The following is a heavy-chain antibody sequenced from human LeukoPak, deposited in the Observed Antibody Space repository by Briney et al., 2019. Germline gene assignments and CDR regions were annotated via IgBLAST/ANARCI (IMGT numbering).Heavy chain of an antibody. D-gene: IGHD3-22*01. J-gene: IGHJ5*02. CDR2: IIPIFGTA. CDR3: ARARSPSSGYLLRDHNWFDP. V-gene: IGHV1-69*13. Sequence: GASVKVSCKASGGTFSSYAISWVRHAPGQGLEWMGGIIPIFGTANYAQKFQGRVTITADESTSTAYMELSSLRSEDTAVYYCARARSPSSGYLLRDHNWFDPWGQGTLVTVSS. CDR1: GGTFSSYA.